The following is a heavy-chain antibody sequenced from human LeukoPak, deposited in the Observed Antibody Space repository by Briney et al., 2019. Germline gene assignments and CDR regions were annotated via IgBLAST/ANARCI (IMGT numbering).Heavy chain of an antibody. J-gene: IGHJ4*02. V-gene: IGHV3-30*04. D-gene: IGHD6-19*01. Sequence: PGRSLRLSCAASGFTFSSYAMHWVRQAPGKGLEWVAVISYDGSNKYYADSVKGRFTISRDNSKNTLYLQMNSLRAEDTAVYYCARDYLLAPGIVVAGYFDYWGQGTLVTVSS. CDR1: GFTFSSYA. CDR2: ISYDGSNK. CDR3: ARDYLLAPGIVVAGYFDY.